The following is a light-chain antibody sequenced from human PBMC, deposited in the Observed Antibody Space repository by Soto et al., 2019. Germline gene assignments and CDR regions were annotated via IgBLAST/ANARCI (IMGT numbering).Light chain of an antibody. CDR2: DVS. J-gene: IGLJ2*01. CDR3: CSYAGSYTTHVV. Sequence: QSALTQPRSVSGSPGQSVTISCTGTSSDVGGYNYVSWYQQHPGKAPKLMIYDVSKRPSGVPDRFSGSKSGNTASLTLSGLQAEDEADYYCCSYAGSYTTHVVFGGGTKLTVL. CDR1: SSDVGGYNY. V-gene: IGLV2-11*01.